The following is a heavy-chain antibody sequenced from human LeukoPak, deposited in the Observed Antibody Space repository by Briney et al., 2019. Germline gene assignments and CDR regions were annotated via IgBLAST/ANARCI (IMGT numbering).Heavy chain of an antibody. V-gene: IGHV4-39*07. CDR3: ARYGITGTNVDY. Sequence: SETLSLTCTVCGGSISSSSYYWGWIRQPPGKGLEWIGSIYYSGSTYYNPSLKSRVTISVDTSKNQFSLKLSSVTAADTAVHYCARYGITGTNVDYWGQGTLVTVPS. CDR2: IYYSGST. J-gene: IGHJ4*02. CDR1: GGSISSSSYY. D-gene: IGHD1-20*01.